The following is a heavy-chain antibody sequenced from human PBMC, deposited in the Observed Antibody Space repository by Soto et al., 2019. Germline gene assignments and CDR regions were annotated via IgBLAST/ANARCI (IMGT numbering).Heavy chain of an antibody. V-gene: IGHV3-23*01. Sequence: PGGSLRLSCAASGFTFSSYAMSWVRQAPGKGLEWVSAISGSGGSTYYADSVKGRFTISRDNSKNTLYLQMNSLRAEDTAVYYCAKGRRRPGYDYVWGSYPFDYWGQGTLVTVSS. J-gene: IGHJ4*02. CDR1: GFTFSSYA. D-gene: IGHD3-16*02. CDR2: ISGSGGST. CDR3: AKGRRRPGYDYVWGSYPFDY.